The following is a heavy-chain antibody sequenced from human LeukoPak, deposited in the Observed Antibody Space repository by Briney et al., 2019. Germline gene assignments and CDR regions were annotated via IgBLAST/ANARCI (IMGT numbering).Heavy chain of an antibody. V-gene: IGHV4-31*03. Sequence: SETLSLTCTVSGGSISSGGYYWSWIRQHPGKGLEWIGYIYYSGSTYYNPSLKSRVTISVDTPKNQFSLKLSSVTAADTAVYYCARSAQMCSGSYRPGSIYDYWGQGTLVTVSS. J-gene: IGHJ4*02. CDR2: IYYSGST. CDR1: GGSISSGGYY. CDR3: ARSAQMCSGSYRPGSIYDY. D-gene: IGHD1-26*01.